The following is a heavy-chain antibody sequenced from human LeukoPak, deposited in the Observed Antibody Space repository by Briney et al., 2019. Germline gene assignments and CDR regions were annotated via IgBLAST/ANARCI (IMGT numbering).Heavy chain of an antibody. CDR2: IYYTRST. J-gene: IGHJ4*02. CDR3: ARLWWPSAY. D-gene: IGHD2-21*01. CDR1: GGSISSSSYY. V-gene: IGHV4-39*01. Sequence: SETLSLTCTVSGGSISSSSYYWGWIRQPPGKGLEWIGSIYYTRSTYYNPSLKSRVTISVDTSKNQFSLKLSSVTAADTAVYYCARLWWPSAYWGQGTLVTVSS.